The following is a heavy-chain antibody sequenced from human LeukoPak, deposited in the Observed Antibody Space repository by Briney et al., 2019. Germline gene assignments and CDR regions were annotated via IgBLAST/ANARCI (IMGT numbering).Heavy chain of an antibody. V-gene: IGHV3-23*01. CDR2: IFGSGTT. Sequence: GGSLRLSCAASGFTFSSYAMSWVRQAPGKGLEWVSGIFGSGTTYYTDSVKGRFTISRDSSKNTLYLQMNSLRAEDTAVYYCAKDVRVGEYYGSGTYLDYWGQGTLVTVSS. CDR3: AKDVRVGEYYGSGTYLDY. J-gene: IGHJ4*02. D-gene: IGHD3-10*01. CDR1: GFTFSSYA.